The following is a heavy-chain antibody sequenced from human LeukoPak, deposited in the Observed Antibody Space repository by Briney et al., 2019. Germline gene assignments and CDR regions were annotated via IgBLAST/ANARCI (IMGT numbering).Heavy chain of an antibody. CDR3: ASASLYYYDSSGSEDYFDY. J-gene: IGHJ4*02. D-gene: IGHD3-22*01. CDR2: IYPGDSDT. V-gene: IGHV5-51*07. CDR1: GYSFTSYW. Sequence: PGESLKISCKGSGYSFTSYWIGWVHQMPGKGLEWMGIIYPGDSDTRYSPSFQGQVTISADKSISTAYLQWSSLKASDTAMYYCASASLYYYDSSGSEDYFDYWGQGTLVTVSS.